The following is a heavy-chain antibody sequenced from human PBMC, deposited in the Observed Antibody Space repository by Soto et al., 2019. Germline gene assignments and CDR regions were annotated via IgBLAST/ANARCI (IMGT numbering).Heavy chain of an antibody. CDR3: ATDGRTKLWLRNYFDY. Sequence: GGSLRLSCAASGFTFSSYGMHWVRQAPGKGLEWVAVISYDGSNKYYADSVKGRFTISRDNSKNTLYLQMNSLRAEDTAVYYCATDGRTKLWLRNYFDYSGQGTLVTVSS. V-gene: IGHV3-30*03. CDR1: GFTFSSYG. D-gene: IGHD5-18*01. CDR2: ISYDGSNK. J-gene: IGHJ4*02.